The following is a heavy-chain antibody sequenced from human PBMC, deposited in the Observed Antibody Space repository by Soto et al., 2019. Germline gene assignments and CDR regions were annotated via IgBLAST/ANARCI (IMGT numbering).Heavy chain of an antibody. CDR1: GFTFSSYS. CDR2: ISSSSSTI. D-gene: IGHD2-21*02. J-gene: IGHJ3*02. Sequence: EVQLVESGGGLVQPGGSLRLSCAASGFTFSSYSTNWVRQAPGKGLEWVSYISSSSSTIYYADSGKGRFTSSRDNAKHSLHLQKNSLRAEDTAVYYCARHREVVTSNDAFDIWGQGTMVTVSP. V-gene: IGHV3-48*01. CDR3: ARHREVVTSNDAFDI.